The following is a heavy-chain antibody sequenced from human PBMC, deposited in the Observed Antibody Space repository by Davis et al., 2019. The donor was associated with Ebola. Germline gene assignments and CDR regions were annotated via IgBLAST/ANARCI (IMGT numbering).Heavy chain of an antibody. D-gene: IGHD4-23*01. CDR3: ARGPTTVVTRGNWFDP. Sequence: GGSLRLSCETSGFIFRNYVMSWVRQAPGKGLEWVAVISYDGSNKYYADSVKGRFTISRDNSKNTLYLQMNSLRAEDTAVYYCARGPTTVVTRGNWFDPWGQGTLVTVSS. CDR2: ISYDGSNK. CDR1: GFIFRNYV. V-gene: IGHV3-30-3*01. J-gene: IGHJ5*02.